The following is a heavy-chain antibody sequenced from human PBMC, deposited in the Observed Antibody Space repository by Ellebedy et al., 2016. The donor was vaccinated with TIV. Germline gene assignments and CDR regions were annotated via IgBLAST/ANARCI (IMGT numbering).Heavy chain of an antibody. CDR3: ARVEDFYDSSGHDWFDP. V-gene: IGHV4-59*01. CDR2: IYDSGST. CDR1: GGSIRGYY. Sequence: MPSETLSLTCSVSGGSIRGYYWSWIRQPPGKGLEWIGYIYDSGSTNYNPSLKSRVTISVDTSKNQFSLTLRSVTAAETAVYYCARVEDFYDSSGHDWFDPWGQGTLVTVSS. D-gene: IGHD3-22*01. J-gene: IGHJ5*02.